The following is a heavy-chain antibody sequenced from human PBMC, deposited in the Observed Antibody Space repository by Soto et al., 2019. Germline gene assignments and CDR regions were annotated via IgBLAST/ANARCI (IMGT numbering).Heavy chain of an antibody. CDR2: IDPSDSYT. CDR1: GYSFTSYW. Sequence: PGESLKISCKGSGYSFTSYWISWVRQMPGKGLEWMGRIDPSDSYTNYSPSFQGHVTISADKSISTAYLQCSSLKASDTAMYYCARHRYSGSNRRGRLDYWGQGTLVTVSS. V-gene: IGHV5-10-1*01. D-gene: IGHD1-26*01. CDR3: ARHRYSGSNRRGRLDY. J-gene: IGHJ4*02.